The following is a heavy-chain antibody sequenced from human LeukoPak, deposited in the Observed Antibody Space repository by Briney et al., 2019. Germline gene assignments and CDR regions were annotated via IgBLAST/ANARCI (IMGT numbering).Heavy chain of an antibody. CDR2: ISSSSSYI. Sequence: GGSLRLSCAASGFTFSSYSMNWVRQAPGKGLEWVSSISSSSSYIYYADSVKGRFTISRDNAKNSLYLQMNSLRAEDTAVYYCARVRIAVAGRHYYYYGMDVWGQGTMVTVSS. V-gene: IGHV3-21*01. CDR3: ARVRIAVAGRHYYYYGMDV. D-gene: IGHD6-19*01. J-gene: IGHJ6*02. CDR1: GFTFSSYS.